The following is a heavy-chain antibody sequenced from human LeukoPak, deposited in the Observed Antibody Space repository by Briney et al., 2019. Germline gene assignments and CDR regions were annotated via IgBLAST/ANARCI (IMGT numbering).Heavy chain of an antibody. CDR1: GGSFTNQC. CDR2: INHNRVT. V-gene: IGHV4-34*01. CDR3: AWHYVWGRFDS. Sequence: SETLSLTCGASGGSFTNQCWTWIRQAPGQGLEWIGDINHNRVTNYNPSLKSRVTISADTSNSLSLRSVTAADTAVYFCAWHYVWGRFDSWGQGTLVTVSS. J-gene: IGHJ4*02. D-gene: IGHD3-16*01.